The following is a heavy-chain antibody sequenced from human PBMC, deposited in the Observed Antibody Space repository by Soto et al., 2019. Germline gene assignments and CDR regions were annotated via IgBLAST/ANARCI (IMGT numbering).Heavy chain of an antibody. Sequence: GGSLRLSCXASGFTFSNAWMSWVRQAPGKGLEWVGRIKSKVDSATTDYAAPVKGRFSISRDDSRNTLYLQMNSLKIEDTAVYYCTTDDPINRNWGQGTLVTDS. CDR3: TTDDPINRN. V-gene: IGHV3-15*01. CDR1: GFTFSNAW. J-gene: IGHJ4*02. CDR2: IKSKVDSATT.